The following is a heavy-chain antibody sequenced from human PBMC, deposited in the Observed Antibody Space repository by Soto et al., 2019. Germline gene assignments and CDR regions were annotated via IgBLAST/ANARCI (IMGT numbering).Heavy chain of an antibody. CDR2: ISAYNGNT. CDR3: ARVGCIRASCYAYYYYGMDV. D-gene: IGHD2-2*01. V-gene: IGHV1-18*01. Sequence: QVQLVQSGAEVKTPGASVKVSCKASGYTFTSYGISWVRQAPGQGLEWMGWISAYNGNTNYAQKLQGRVTMTTDTSTSTAYMELRSLRSDDTDVYYCARVGCIRASCYAYYYYGMDVWGPGTTVTVSS. J-gene: IGHJ6*02. CDR1: GYTFTSYG.